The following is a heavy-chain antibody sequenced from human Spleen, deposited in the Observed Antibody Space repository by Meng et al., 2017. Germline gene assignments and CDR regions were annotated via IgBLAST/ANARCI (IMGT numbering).Heavy chain of an antibody. D-gene: IGHD5-18*01. V-gene: IGHV4-38-2*02. CDR1: GYSITSGYY. Sequence: SETLSLTCTVSGYSITSGYYWGWIRQPPGKGLEWIGDIYHIGTTYYNPSLKSRVTLSVDTSKSQFSLMLSSVTAADTAVYYCARASQEEHLWYSLHPFDIWGQGTMVTVSS. CDR2: IYHIGTT. CDR3: ARASQEEHLWYSLHPFDI. J-gene: IGHJ3*02.